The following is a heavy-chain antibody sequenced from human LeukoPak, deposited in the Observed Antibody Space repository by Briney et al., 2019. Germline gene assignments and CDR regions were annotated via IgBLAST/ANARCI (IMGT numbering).Heavy chain of an antibody. Sequence: PSETLSLTCSVAGGSISTSGYYWGWIRQPPGKGLEWIGTIYYSGSTYYNPSLKSRVTISVDTSKNQFSLKLSSVTAADTAVYYCARGTTVTTNWGQGTLVTVSS. V-gene: IGHV4-39*01. CDR1: GGSISTSGYY. J-gene: IGHJ4*02. D-gene: IGHD4-17*01. CDR3: ARGTTVTTN. CDR2: IYYSGST.